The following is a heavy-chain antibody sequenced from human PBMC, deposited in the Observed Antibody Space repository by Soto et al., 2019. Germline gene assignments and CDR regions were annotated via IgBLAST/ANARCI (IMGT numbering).Heavy chain of an antibody. CDR1: GFTFSSSA. J-gene: IGHJ4*02. Sequence: EVQLLESGGGLVQPGGPLRLSCAASGFTFSSSAMSWVRQAPGKGLEWVSAISGSGDSTYYADSVKGRFTISRDNSKNTLYRQMNSLRAEDTAVYYCAKVQLWTIFDYWGQGTPVTVSS. CDR2: ISGSGDST. CDR3: AKVQLWTIFDY. V-gene: IGHV3-23*01. D-gene: IGHD1-1*01.